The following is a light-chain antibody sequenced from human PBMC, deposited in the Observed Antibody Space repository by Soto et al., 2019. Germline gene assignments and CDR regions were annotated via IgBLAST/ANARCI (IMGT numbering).Light chain of an antibody. V-gene: IGLV2-14*01. CDR3: TSFTSTSSLYV. Sequence: QSALTQPPSASGSPGQSITISCTGTGSDIAGYNYISWYQQLPGKAPKLMIYEVTIRPSGISNRFSGSKSGNTASLTISGLQAEDEADYFCTSFTSTSSLYVFGTGTKVTVL. CDR1: GSDIAGYNY. CDR2: EVT. J-gene: IGLJ1*01.